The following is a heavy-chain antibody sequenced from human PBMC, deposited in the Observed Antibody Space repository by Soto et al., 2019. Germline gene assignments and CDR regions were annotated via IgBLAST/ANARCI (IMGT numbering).Heavy chain of an antibody. CDR3: ARGRRTTVTNFNRYFDY. D-gene: IGHD4-17*01. J-gene: IGHJ4*02. Sequence: SETLSLTCAVSGGSISSGDFSWNWIRQPPGKGLEYIGYIYYSGSTNYNPSLKSRVTISVDTSKNQFSLKLSSVTAADTAVYYCARGRRTTVTNFNRYFDYWGQGTLVTVSS. V-gene: IGHV4-61*08. CDR1: GGSISSGDFS. CDR2: IYYSGST.